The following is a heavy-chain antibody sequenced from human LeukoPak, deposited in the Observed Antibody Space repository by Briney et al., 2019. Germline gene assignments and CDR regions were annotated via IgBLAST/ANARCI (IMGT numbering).Heavy chain of an antibody. J-gene: IGHJ5*02. CDR2: IAPSDSYT. Sequence: GESLKISCKGSGYSFTSYWISWVRQMPGKGLEWMGRIAPSDSYTNYNPSFEGHVTMSVEKSITTVYLQWSSLKAPDTAMYYCVRQPPGVYDTTQNWFDPWGQGTLVTVSS. CDR1: GYSFTSYW. D-gene: IGHD3-22*01. V-gene: IGHV5-10-1*01. CDR3: VRQPPGVYDTTQNWFDP.